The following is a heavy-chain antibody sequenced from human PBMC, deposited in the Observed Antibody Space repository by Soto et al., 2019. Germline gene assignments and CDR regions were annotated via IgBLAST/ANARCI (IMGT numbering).Heavy chain of an antibody. CDR3: ARGATHGSSWYFWSDP. Sequence: QVQLVQSGAEVRVPGSSVKVSCKASGGTFSTYPINWVRQAPGQGLEWMGGIIPLFGTTNYAQKFKGRVTITADESTSTAYMELSSLRAEDAAVYYCARGATHGSSWYFWSDPWGQGTLVTVSS. J-gene: IGHJ5*02. CDR2: IIPLFGTT. D-gene: IGHD6-13*01. CDR1: GGTFSTYP. V-gene: IGHV1-69*01.